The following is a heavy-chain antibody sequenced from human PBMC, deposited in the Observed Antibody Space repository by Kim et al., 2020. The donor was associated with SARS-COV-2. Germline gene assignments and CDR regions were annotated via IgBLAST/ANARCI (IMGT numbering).Heavy chain of an antibody. CDR2: IYYSGST. J-gene: IGHJ4*01. Sequence: SETLSLTCTVSGGSISSSSYYWGWIRQPPGKGLEWIGSIYYSGSTYYNPSLKSRVTISVDTSKNQFSLKLSSVTAADTAVYYCARVNRYSYGYYFDYWG. CDR1: GGSISSSSYY. CDR3: ARVNRYSYGYYFDY. D-gene: IGHD5-18*01. V-gene: IGHV4-39*07.